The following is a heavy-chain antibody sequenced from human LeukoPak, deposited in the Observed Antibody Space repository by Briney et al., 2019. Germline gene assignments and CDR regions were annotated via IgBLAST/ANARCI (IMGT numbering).Heavy chain of an antibody. V-gene: IGHV3-7*01. CDR1: GFTFSHYW. Sequence: GGSLRLSCAASGFTFSHYWMSWVRQAPGKGLEWVANIKPDGSDKYYVDSVKGRFTISRDNAKNSLCLQMDSLRAEDTAVYYCAREDMWAFDIWGQGTMVTVSS. J-gene: IGHJ3*02. CDR2: IKPDGSDK. D-gene: IGHD2-15*01. CDR3: AREDMWAFDI.